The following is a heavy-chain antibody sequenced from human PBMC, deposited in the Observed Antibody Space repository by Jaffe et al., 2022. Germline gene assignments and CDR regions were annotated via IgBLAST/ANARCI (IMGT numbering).Heavy chain of an antibody. V-gene: IGHV4-38-2*01. Sequence: QVQLQESGPGLVKPSETLSLTCAVSGYSISSGYYWGWIRQPPGKGLEWIGSIYHSGSTYYNPSLKSRVTISVDTSKNQFSLKLSSVTAADTAVYYCASGAYYYGSGSYLYYWGQGTLVTVSS. CDR3: ASGAYYYGSGSYLYY. J-gene: IGHJ4*02. CDR2: IYHSGST. CDR1: GYSISSGYY. D-gene: IGHD3-10*01.